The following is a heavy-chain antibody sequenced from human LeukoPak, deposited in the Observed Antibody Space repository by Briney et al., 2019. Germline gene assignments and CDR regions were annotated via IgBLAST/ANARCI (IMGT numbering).Heavy chain of an antibody. CDR1: GYSISRGYS. Sequence: SETLSLTCAVSGYSISRGYSWGWIRQPRGMGLEWIGNMYHSESTHYNPSLKSRVTISADTSKNQFSLKLSSVTAADTAVYYCARFDHVWETHGMDAFDLWGQGTMVTVSS. CDR2: MYHSEST. V-gene: IGHV4-38-2*01. CDR3: ARFDHVWETHGMDAFDL. J-gene: IGHJ3*01. D-gene: IGHD3-16*01.